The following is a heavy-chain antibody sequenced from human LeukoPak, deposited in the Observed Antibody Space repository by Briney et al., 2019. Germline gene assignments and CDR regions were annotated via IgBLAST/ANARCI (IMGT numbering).Heavy chain of an antibody. Sequence: ASVKVSCKASGYTFTGYYMHWVRQAPGQGLEWMGWINPNSGGTNYAQKFQGRVTMTRDTSISTAYMELSRLRSDDTAVYYCARDLIRSMVRGVIPSGWWGQGTLVTVSS. D-gene: IGHD3-10*01. CDR3: ARDLIRSMVRGVIPSGW. J-gene: IGHJ4*02. V-gene: IGHV1-2*02. CDR2: INPNSGGT. CDR1: GYTFTGYY.